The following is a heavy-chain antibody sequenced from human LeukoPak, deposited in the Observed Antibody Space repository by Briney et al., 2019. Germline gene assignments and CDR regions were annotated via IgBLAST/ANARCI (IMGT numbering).Heavy chain of an antibody. J-gene: IGHJ4*02. Sequence: GASVKVSSKASGYTFTNYAMHWVRQAPGQRLEWMGWINAGNGNTRYSQKFQGRVTITTDTSTSTAYMELRSLRSDDTAVYYCARGDWNAFNYWGQGTLVTVSS. CDR1: GYTFTNYA. V-gene: IGHV1-3*01. D-gene: IGHD1-1*01. CDR3: ARGDWNAFNY. CDR2: INAGNGNT.